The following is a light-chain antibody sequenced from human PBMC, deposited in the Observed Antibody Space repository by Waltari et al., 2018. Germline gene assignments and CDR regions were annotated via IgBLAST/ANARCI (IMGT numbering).Light chain of an antibody. CDR2: RAS. CDR3: QQYNSYPWT. V-gene: IGKV1-5*03. Sequence: DIQLSQSPSTLPAAVGNRVTNTCRARQNISTWLAWYQQKPGNAPKLLIYRASSLESGVPSRFSGSGSGTEFTLTISSLQPDDFADYFCQQYNSYPWTFGQGTRVEIK. CDR1: QNISTW. J-gene: IGKJ1*01.